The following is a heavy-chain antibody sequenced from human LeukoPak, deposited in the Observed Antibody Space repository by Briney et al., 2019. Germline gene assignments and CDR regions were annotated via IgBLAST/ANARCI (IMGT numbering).Heavy chain of an antibody. J-gene: IGHJ5*02. CDR1: GGSFSGYY. CDR2: INHSGST. CDR3: ARGAQYYDFWSGYFVNWFDP. V-gene: IGHV4-34*01. Sequence: SETQSLTCAVYGGSFSGYYWSWIRQPPGKGLEWIGEINHSGSTNYNPSLKSRVTISVDTSKNQFSLKLSSVTAADTAVYYCARGAQYYDFWSGYFVNWFDPWGQGTLVTVSS. D-gene: IGHD3-3*01.